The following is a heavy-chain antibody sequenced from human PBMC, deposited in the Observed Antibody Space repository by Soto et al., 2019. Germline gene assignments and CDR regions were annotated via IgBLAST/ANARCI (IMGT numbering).Heavy chain of an antibody. CDR2: IYYSGST. D-gene: IGHD1-26*01. V-gene: IGHV4-39*01. Sequence: SSETLSLTCTVSGGSISSSSYYWGWIRQPPGKGLEWIGSIYYSGSTYYNPSLKSRVTISVDTSKNQFSLKLSSVTAADTAVYYCAERSGSYLYYFASWGRGTLVPVSS. CDR1: GGSISSSSYY. J-gene: IGHJ5*02. CDR3: AERSGSYLYYFAS.